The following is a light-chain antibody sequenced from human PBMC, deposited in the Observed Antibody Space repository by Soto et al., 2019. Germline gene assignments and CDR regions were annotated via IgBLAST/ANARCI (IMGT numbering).Light chain of an antibody. Sequence: QSVPTHPPSVSGAPGQRVAISCTRTSSNIGAGYHVHWYQQHPGIAPKLLISHNNNRPSGVPDRFSGSKSDTSASLAITGLQADDEADYYCQSYDNSLSGYVFGTGTKVTV. CDR3: QSYDNSLSGYV. V-gene: IGLV1-40*01. J-gene: IGLJ1*01. CDR2: HNN. CDR1: SSNIGAGYH.